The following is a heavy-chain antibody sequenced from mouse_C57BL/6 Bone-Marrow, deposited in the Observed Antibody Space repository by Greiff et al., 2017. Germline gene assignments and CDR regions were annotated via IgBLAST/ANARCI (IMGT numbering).Heavy chain of an antibody. V-gene: IGHV1-76*01. CDR3: AREYDYDGDYYAMDY. J-gene: IGHJ4*01. CDR2: IYPGSGNT. D-gene: IGHD2-4*01. Sequence: QVQLQQSGAELVRPGASVKLSCKASGYTFTDYYINWVKQRPGQGLEWIARIYPGSGNTYYNEKFKGKATLTAEKSSSTAYMQLSSLTSEDSAVYFCAREYDYDGDYYAMDYWGQGTSVTVSS. CDR1: GYTFTDYY.